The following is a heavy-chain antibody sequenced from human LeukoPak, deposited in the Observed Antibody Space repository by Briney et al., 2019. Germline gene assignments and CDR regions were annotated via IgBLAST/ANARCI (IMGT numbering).Heavy chain of an antibody. CDR3: SRDRWHCVVTCDSVYYYSLDV. Sequence: ASVTVSCTASGYTFTSYAMHWVRQPPAQRLEWMGWINASNGNTKYSQKFQGRVTITRDTSASTAYMELDSLTAEDTAIYYCSRDRWHCVVTCDSVYYYSLDVWGQGTTVTVSS. CDR2: INASNGNT. D-gene: IGHD2-21*02. J-gene: IGHJ6*02. CDR1: GYTFTSYA. V-gene: IGHV1-3*01.